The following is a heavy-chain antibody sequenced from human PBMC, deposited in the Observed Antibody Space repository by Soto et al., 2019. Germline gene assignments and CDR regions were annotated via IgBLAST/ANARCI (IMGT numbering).Heavy chain of an antibody. CDR3: ARDHGRSRSVSIDP. CDR2: ISSSSSYI. J-gene: IGHJ5*02. V-gene: IGHV3-21*01. Sequence: GSLRLSCAASGFTFSSYSMNWVRQAPGKGLEWVSSISSSSSYIYYADSVKGRFTISRDNAKNSLYLQMNSLRAEDTAVYYCARDHGRSRSVSIDPWGQGTLVTVSS. D-gene: IGHD1-26*01. CDR1: GFTFSSYS.